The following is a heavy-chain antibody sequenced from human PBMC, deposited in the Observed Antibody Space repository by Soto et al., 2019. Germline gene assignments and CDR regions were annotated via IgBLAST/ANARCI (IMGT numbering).Heavy chain of an antibody. J-gene: IGHJ6*02. Sequence: ASVKVSCKASGGTFSSYAISWVRQAPGQGLEWMGGIIAIFGTANYAQKFQGRVTITADKSTSTAYMELSSLRSEDTAVYYCAREGMGLLWFGESNYYYYGMDVWGQGTTVTVSS. CDR3: AREGMGLLWFGESNYYYYGMDV. CDR2: IIAIFGTA. V-gene: IGHV1-69*06. CDR1: GGTFSSYA. D-gene: IGHD3-10*01.